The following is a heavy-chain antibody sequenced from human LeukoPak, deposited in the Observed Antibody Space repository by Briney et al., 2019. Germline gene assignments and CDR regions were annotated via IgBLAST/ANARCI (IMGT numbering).Heavy chain of an antibody. V-gene: IGHV4-59*08. D-gene: IGHD1-26*01. CDR3: ARQGGSYYYYGMDV. CDR2: IYYSGST. CDR1: GGSISSYY. J-gene: IGHJ6*02. Sequence: SETLCLTCTVSGGSISSYYWSWIRQPPGKGLEWIGYIYYSGSTNYNPSLKSRVTISVDTSKNQFSLKLSSVTAADTAVYYCARQGGSYYYYGMDVWGQGTTVTVSS.